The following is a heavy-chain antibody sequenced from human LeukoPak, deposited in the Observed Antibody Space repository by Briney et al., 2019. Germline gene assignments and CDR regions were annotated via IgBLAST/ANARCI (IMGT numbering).Heavy chain of an antibody. V-gene: IGHV4-59*11. CDR3: ARDRGEGIVGTFDY. J-gene: IGHJ4*02. D-gene: IGHD1-26*01. CDR2: IFYSGNT. Sequence: SETLSLTCTVSGDSISDHYWSWIRQPPGKGLVWIGYIFYSGNTHYNPSLKSRVTMSVDTSKNQFSLRLSSVTPADTAVYYCARDRGEGIVGTFDYWGQGTLVTVSS. CDR1: GDSISDHY.